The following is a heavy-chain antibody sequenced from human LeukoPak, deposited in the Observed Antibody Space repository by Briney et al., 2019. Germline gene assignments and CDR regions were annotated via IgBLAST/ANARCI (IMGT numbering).Heavy chain of an antibody. J-gene: IGHJ4*02. D-gene: IGHD1-26*01. CDR1: GFSFSGYW. Sequence: PGGSLRLSCAAAGFSFSGYWTHWVRQVPGKGLVWVSRINNKESSRSYEDFAKGRFTISRDNAKNSLYLQMNSLRAEDTALYYCAKDRGYTGNYQAFDYWGQGILVTVSS. CDR2: INNKESSR. V-gene: IGHV3-74*01. CDR3: AKDRGYTGNYQAFDY.